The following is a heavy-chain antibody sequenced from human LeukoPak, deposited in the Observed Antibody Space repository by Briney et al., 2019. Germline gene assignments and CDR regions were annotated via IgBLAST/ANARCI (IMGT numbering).Heavy chain of an antibody. CDR2: ITGSGDST. D-gene: IGHD3-22*01. J-gene: IGHJ6*02. V-gene: IGHV3-23*01. CDR1: GITFSSYA. Sequence: GGSLRLSCAASGITFSSYAMSWVRQAPGEGLEWVSGITGSGDSTYYADSVKGRFTISRDNSKNTLYLQMNSLRAEDSAVYYCAKGRGFYDSSGYNYAYYYGMDVWGQGTTVTVSS. CDR3: AKGRGFYDSSGYNYAYYYGMDV.